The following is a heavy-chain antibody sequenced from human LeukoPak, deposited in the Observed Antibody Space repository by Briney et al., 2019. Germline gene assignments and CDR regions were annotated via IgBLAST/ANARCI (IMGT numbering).Heavy chain of an antibody. CDR1: GFTFSSYW. CDR3: ARGRAALDY. Sequence: GGSLRLSCAASGFTFSSYWMSWVRQAPGKGLEWVSSISSSSSYIYYADSVKGRFTISRDNAKNSLYLQMNSLRAEDTAVYYCARGRAALDYWGQGTLVTVSS. V-gene: IGHV3-21*01. CDR2: ISSSSSYI. J-gene: IGHJ4*02.